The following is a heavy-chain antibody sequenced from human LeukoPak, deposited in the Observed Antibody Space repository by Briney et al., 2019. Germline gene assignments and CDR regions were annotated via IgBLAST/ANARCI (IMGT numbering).Heavy chain of an antibody. D-gene: IGHD3-9*01. CDR2: IYYSGST. V-gene: IGHV4-39*01. J-gene: IGHJ4*02. CDR1: GGSVSSTEFY. CDR3: TRLSKGRYFDYIFDY. Sequence: SETLSLTSTVSGGSVSSTEFYWGWIRQPPGKGLQWVGNIYYSGSTYYNPSLTGRVTMSVDTSKNQFSLKMPSVTAADTAVYYCTRLSKGRYFDYIFDYWGQGSLVTVSS.